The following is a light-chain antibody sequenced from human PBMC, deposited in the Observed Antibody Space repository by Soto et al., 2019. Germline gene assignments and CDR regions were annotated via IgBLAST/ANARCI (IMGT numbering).Light chain of an antibody. J-gene: IGLJ1*01. V-gene: IGLV1-40*01. CDR2: ANN. Sequence: QSVLTQPPSVSGAPGQRVTISCTGSSANIGAGYDVHWYQQLPGTAPKLLIYANNIRPSGVPGRFSGSKSGTSASLAITGLQAEDEANYYCHSYDSSLSGYVFGTGAKDIVL. CDR1: SANIGAGYD. CDR3: HSYDSSLSGYV.